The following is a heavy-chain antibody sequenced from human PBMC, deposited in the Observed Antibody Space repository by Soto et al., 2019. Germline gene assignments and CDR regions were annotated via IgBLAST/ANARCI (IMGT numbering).Heavy chain of an antibody. V-gene: IGHV1-8*01. D-gene: IGHD3-3*01. J-gene: IGHJ5*02. CDR2: MNPNSGNT. Sequence: ASVKVSCKASGYTFTSYDINWVRQATGQGLEWMGWMNPNSGNTGYAQKFQGRVTMTRNTSISTAYMELSSLRSEDTAVYYCARGGYYDFWSGYPYNWFDPWVQGTLVTVSS. CDR1: GYTFTSYD. CDR3: ARGGYYDFWSGYPYNWFDP.